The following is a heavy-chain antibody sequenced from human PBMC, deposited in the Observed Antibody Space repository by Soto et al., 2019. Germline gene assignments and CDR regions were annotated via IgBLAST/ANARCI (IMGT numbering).Heavy chain of an antibody. Sequence: QVQLVVSGGGVVQPGRSLRLSCEASGFTFRNHGMHWVRQAPGKGLEWVAVIWYDGSDNYYADSVKGRFTISRDNSKNTVSLQMNSLRAEDTAVYYCAKGGILGSYHFDYWGQGTLVTVSS. V-gene: IGHV3-33*06. J-gene: IGHJ4*02. CDR3: AKGGILGSYHFDY. D-gene: IGHD3-16*02. CDR1: GFTFRNHG. CDR2: IWYDGSDN.